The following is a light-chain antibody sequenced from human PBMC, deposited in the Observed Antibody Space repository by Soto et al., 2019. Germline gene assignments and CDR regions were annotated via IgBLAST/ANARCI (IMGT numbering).Light chain of an antibody. Sequence: EIVLTQSPGTLSLSPGERATLSCRASPSVKSSYLAWYQQKPGQPPRLLIYGASTRATGIPDSFIGSGSATDFTLTITRMEPEDFAVFYCQEYGSSPHTFGGGSKVEIK. CDR2: GAS. CDR3: QEYGSSPHT. CDR1: PSVKSSY. J-gene: IGKJ4*01. V-gene: IGKV3-20*01.